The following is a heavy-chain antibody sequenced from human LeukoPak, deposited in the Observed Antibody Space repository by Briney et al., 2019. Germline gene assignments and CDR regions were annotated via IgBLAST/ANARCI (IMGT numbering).Heavy chain of an antibody. J-gene: IGHJ5*02. CDR1: SVSISTYY. V-gene: IGHV4-59*01. Sequence: KPSETLSLTCTVSSVSISTYYWSWIRQPPGKGLEWIGYIYYKGNTNYNPSLRSRVTISFDTPKNQFSLKLSSVTAADPAVYYCARSGRPTSWFDPWGQGTLVTVSS. CDR3: ARSGRPTSWFDP. D-gene: IGHD5-12*01. CDR2: IYYKGNT.